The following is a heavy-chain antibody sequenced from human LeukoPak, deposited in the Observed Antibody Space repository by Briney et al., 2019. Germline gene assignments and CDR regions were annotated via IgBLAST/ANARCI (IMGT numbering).Heavy chain of an antibody. CDR1: GGSISSYY. J-gene: IGHJ2*01. Sequence: PSETLSLTCTVSGGSISSYYWSWIRQPPGKGLEWIGYIYYSGSTNYNPSLKSRVTISVDTSKNQFSLKLSSVTAADTAVYYCARDRRVYTVAGPWYFDLWGRGTLVTVSS. D-gene: IGHD6-19*01. V-gene: IGHV4-59*01. CDR3: ARDRRVYTVAGPWYFDL. CDR2: IYYSGST.